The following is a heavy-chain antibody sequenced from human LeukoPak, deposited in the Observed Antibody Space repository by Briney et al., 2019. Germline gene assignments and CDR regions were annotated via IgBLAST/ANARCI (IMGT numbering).Heavy chain of an antibody. CDR3: ARAAYYGSGSFFDY. CDR2: INHSGST. CDR1: GGSFSGYY. J-gene: IGHJ4*02. D-gene: IGHD3-10*01. Sequence: SETLSLTCAVYGGSFSGYYWSWIRQPPGKGLEWIGEINHSGSTNYNPSLKSRVTISEDTSKNQFSLRLSSVTAADTAVYYCARAAYYGSGSFFDYWGQGTLVTVSS. V-gene: IGHV4-34*01.